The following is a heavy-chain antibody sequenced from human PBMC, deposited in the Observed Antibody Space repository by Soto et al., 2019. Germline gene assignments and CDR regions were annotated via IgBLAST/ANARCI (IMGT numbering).Heavy chain of an antibody. Sequence: QVQLQESGPGLVKPSQTLSLTCTVSGGSIISGDYYWSWIRQPPGKGLEWIGYIYYSGRTYYNPSLKSRVTITEDTSKNQFSLKLTSVIAADTAMYYCAIYSGSYYGGVGHWGQGTLVTVSS. V-gene: IGHV4-30-4*01. D-gene: IGHD1-26*01. J-gene: IGHJ4*02. CDR2: IYYSGRT. CDR3: AIYSGSYYGGVGH. CDR1: GGSIISGDYY.